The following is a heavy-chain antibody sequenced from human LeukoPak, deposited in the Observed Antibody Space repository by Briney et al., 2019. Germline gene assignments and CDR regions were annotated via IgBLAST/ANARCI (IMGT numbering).Heavy chain of an antibody. CDR1: GVSINNGGYY. CDR2: IYYSGSS. D-gene: IGHD5-24*01. V-gene: IGHV4-31*03. CDR3: ARNRDGYNSFDY. J-gene: IGHJ4*02. Sequence: SETLSLTCTVSGVSINNGGYYWSWIRQHPGKGLAWIGYIYYSGSSYYNTSLRSRVTISVDTSKNHFSLKLSSVTAADTAVYYCARNRDGYNSFDYWGQGTLVTVSS.